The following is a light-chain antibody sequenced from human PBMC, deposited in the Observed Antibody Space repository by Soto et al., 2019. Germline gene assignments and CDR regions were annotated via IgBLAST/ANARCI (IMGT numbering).Light chain of an antibody. Sequence: EIVLTQSPGTLSLSPGERATLSCRASQSVSSSYLAWYQQKPGQAPRLLIYGASSRATGIPDRFSGSGSGTDFTLTISRLELEDLAVYYCQQHGSSPRTLAQGPNV. CDR3: QQHGSSPRT. CDR2: GAS. J-gene: IGKJ1*01. V-gene: IGKV3-20*01. CDR1: QSVSSSY.